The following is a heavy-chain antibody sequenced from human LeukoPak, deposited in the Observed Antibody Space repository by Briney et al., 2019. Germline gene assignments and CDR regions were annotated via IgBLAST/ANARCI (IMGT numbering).Heavy chain of an antibody. J-gene: IGHJ5*02. CDR3: ARKMYSSSSGGWFDP. Sequence: SETLSLTCTVSGGSISSCTYYWGWIRQPPGKGLEWIGSIYHSGNAYYNQSLMSRVTISVDTSKNQFSLKLSSVTAADTAVYYCARKMYSSSSGGWFDPWGQGTLVTVSS. CDR2: IYHSGNA. V-gene: IGHV4-39*07. D-gene: IGHD6-6*01. CDR1: GGSISSCTYY.